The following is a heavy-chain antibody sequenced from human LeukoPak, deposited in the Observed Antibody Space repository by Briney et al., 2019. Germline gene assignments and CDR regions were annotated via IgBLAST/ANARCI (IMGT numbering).Heavy chain of an antibody. CDR1: GFTFSSYG. CDR3: AKDRVGADYYYYGMDV. CDR2: ISYDGSNK. Sequence: GGSLRLSCAASGFTFSSYGMHWVRQAPGKGLEWVAVISYDGSNKYYADSVKGRFTVSRDNSKNTLYLQMNSLRAEDTAVYYCAKDRVGADYYYYGMDVWGQGTTVTVSS. V-gene: IGHV3-30*18. J-gene: IGHJ6*02. D-gene: IGHD1-26*01.